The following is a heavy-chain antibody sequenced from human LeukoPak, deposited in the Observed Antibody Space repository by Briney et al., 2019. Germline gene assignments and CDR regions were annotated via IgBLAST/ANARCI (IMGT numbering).Heavy chain of an antibody. D-gene: IGHD3-10*01. CDR2: ISTDGSST. J-gene: IGHJ4*02. CDR3: ARDFLWGSGSR. Sequence: GGSLRLSCTVSGFTLSSYEMTWFRQAPGKGLVWVSRISTDGSSTSYADFVKGRFTISRDNAKNTLFLQMNSLRAEDTAVYYCARDFLWGSGSRWGQGTLVTVSS. CDR1: GFTLSSYE. V-gene: IGHV3-74*01.